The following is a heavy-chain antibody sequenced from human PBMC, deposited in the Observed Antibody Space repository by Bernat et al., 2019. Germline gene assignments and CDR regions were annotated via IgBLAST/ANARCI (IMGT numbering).Heavy chain of an antibody. D-gene: IGHD2-15*01. CDR3: ARDRVVAADGAFDY. CDR2: ISYDGSNK. Sequence: QVQLVESGGGVVQPGRSLRLSCAASGFTFSSYAMHWVRQAPGKGLEWVAVISYDGSNKYYADSVRGRFTISRDNSKKTLYLQMNSLRAEDTAVYYCARDRVVAADGAFDYWGQGTLVTISS. J-gene: IGHJ4*02. V-gene: IGHV3-30*01. CDR1: GFTFSSYA.